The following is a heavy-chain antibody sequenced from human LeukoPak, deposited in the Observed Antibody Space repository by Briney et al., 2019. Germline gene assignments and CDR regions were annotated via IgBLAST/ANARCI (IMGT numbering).Heavy chain of an antibody. D-gene: IGHD3-22*01. Sequence: GGSLRLSCSASGFTFSRYLMHWVRQAPGKGLEYVSAISTNGGSTYYADSVKGRFTISRDNSKNTLYLQMSSLRTEDTAVYYCVKDANYYDSSGYYDYWGQGTLVSVSS. CDR1: GFTFSRYL. J-gene: IGHJ4*02. V-gene: IGHV3-64D*06. CDR2: ISTNGGST. CDR3: VKDANYYDSSGYYDY.